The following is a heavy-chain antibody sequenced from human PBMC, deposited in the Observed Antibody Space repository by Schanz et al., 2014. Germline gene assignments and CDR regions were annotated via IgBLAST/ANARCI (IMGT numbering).Heavy chain of an antibody. V-gene: IGHV3-9*02. CDR1: GFNSDDYA. J-gene: IGHJ6*03. CDR3: ANGSRSGSKVMDV. Sequence: EVQLVESGGDLVQPGGSLRLSCSASGFNSDDYAMHWVRQAPGKGLEWVSNIPWNGAAIGYAGSVRGRFTISRDSAKISLYRQMNSLRPEDTAVYYCANGSRSGSKVMDVWGKGTTVTVSS. CDR2: IPWNGAAI. D-gene: IGHD3-10*01.